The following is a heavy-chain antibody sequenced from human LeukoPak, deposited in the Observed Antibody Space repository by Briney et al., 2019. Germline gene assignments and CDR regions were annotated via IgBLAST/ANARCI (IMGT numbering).Heavy chain of an antibody. CDR2: IRYDGSNK. J-gene: IGHJ4*02. CDR3: AKDSRIAAAGTIGHSYYFDY. V-gene: IGHV3-30*02. Sequence: GGSLRLSCAASGFTFSSYGMHWVRQAPGKGLEWVAFIRYDGSNKYYADSVKGRFTISRVNSKNTLYLQMNSLRAEDTAVYYCAKDSRIAAAGTIGHSYYFDYWGQGTLVTVSS. D-gene: IGHD6-13*01. CDR1: GFTFSSYG.